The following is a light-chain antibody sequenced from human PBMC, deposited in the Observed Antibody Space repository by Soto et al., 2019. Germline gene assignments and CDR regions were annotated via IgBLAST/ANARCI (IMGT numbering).Light chain of an antibody. J-gene: IGKJ5*01. V-gene: IGKV3D-20*02. CDR3: QQRSDWPS. Sequence: EVVLTQSPGTLSLSPGERATLSCRASQSVTSNYLVWYQQKPGQAPRLLIYGASSRATGIPARFSGSGSGTDFTLTISSLEPEDFAVYYCQQRSDWPSFGQGTRLEIK. CDR2: GAS. CDR1: QSVTSNY.